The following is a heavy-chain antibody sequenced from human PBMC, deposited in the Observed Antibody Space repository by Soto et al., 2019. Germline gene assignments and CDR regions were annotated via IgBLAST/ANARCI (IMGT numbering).Heavy chain of an antibody. CDR1: GFTFSSYG. J-gene: IGHJ4*02. Sequence: PGGSLRLSCAAPGFTFSSYGMHWVRQAPGKGLEWVAVIWYDGSTKYYADSVKGRFTISRDNSKNTLYLQMNSLRAEDTAVYYYASVHYIVAPLNLAHFDYWGQVTLGIVSS. V-gene: IGHV3-33*01. D-gene: IGHD5-12*01. CDR2: IWYDGSTK. CDR3: ASVHYIVAPLNLAHFDY.